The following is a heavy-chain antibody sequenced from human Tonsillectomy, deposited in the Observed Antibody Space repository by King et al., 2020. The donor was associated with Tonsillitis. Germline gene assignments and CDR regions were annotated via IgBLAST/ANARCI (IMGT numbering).Heavy chain of an antibody. D-gene: IGHD3-9*01. V-gene: IGHV3-21*01. J-gene: IGHJ4*02. CDR1: GFTFSSYS. Sequence: VQLVESGGGLVKPGGSLRLSCAASGFTFSSYSMNWVRQAPGKGLEWVSSISSGSSYIHYADSVKGRFTISRDNAKNSLYLQMNSLRAEDTALYYCARVTYDILTGFYIVYFDFWGQGTLVTVSS. CDR3: ARVTYDILTGFYIVYFDF. CDR2: ISSGSSYI.